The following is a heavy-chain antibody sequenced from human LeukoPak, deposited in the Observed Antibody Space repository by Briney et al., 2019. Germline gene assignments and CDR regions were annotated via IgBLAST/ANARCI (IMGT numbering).Heavy chain of an antibody. CDR3: ARATILRYSPGPWDV. V-gene: IGHV3-30*03. J-gene: IGHJ6*02. CDR2: ISYDGSNK. CDR1: GFTFSSYG. D-gene: IGHD3-9*01. Sequence: QAGGSLRLSCAASGFTFSSYGMHWVRQAPGKGLEWVAVISYDGSNKYYADSVKGRFTISRDNSKNTLYLQMNSLRAEDTAVYYCARATILRYSPGPWDVWGQGTTVTVSS.